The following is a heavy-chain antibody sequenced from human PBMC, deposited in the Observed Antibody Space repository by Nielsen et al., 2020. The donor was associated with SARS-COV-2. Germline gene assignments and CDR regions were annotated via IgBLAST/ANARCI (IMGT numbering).Heavy chain of an antibody. CDR2: ISYDGSNK. CDR3: ARDFGFGELSDY. CDR1: GFTFSSYG. Sequence: GESLKISCAASGFTFSSYGMHWVRQAPGKGLEWVAVISYDGSNKYYADSVKGRFTISRDNSKNTLYLQMNSLRAEDTAVYYCARDFGFGELSDYWGQGTLVTVSS. D-gene: IGHD3-10*01. V-gene: IGHV3-30*03. J-gene: IGHJ4*02.